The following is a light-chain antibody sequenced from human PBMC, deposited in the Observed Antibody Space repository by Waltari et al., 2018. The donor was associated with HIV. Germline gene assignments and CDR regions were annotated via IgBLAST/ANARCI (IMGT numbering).Light chain of an antibody. CDR3: SSYTSSSTLDV. CDR2: DVS. CDR1: SSDVGGYNY. J-gene: IGLJ1*01. V-gene: IGLV2-14*01. Sequence: QSALTQPASVSGSPGQSITISCTGTSSDVGGYNYVSWYQQHPGKAPKLMIYDVSNGTSCLSQRFSCSQAGNTSSLTISGLQAEDEADYYCSSYTSSSTLDVFGTGTKVTVL.